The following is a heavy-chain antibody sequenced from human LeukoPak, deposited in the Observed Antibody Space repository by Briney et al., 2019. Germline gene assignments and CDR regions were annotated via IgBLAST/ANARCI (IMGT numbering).Heavy chain of an antibody. D-gene: IGHD3-16*02. V-gene: IGHV3-21*01. J-gene: IGHJ4*02. Sequence: GGSLRLSCAASGFTFSSYSMNWVRQAPGKGLEWVSSISNIGTYIYYADSVKGRFTISRDNNKNSLYLQMNSLRAEDTAVYYCARLEGSYPTYYFDYWGQGTLVTVSS. CDR2: ISNIGTYI. CDR3: ARLEGSYPTYYFDY. CDR1: GFTFSSYS.